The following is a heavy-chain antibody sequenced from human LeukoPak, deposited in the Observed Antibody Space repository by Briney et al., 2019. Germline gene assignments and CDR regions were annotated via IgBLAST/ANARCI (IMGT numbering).Heavy chain of an antibody. CDR3: ARGNAHAFDI. D-gene: IGHD1-1*01. CDR2: AGWAGGTT. Sequence: GGSLRLSCATSGFNFDRYTIHWVRQAPGKGLEWVSLAGWAGGTTFYSDSVRGRFTISRDNAKNTLYLQMNSLRAEDTAVYYCARGNAHAFDIWGQGTMVTVSS. V-gene: IGHV3-43*01. J-gene: IGHJ3*02. CDR1: GFNFDRYT.